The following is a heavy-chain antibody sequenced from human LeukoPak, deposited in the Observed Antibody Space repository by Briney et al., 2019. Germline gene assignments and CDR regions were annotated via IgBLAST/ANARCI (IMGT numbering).Heavy chain of an antibody. CDR3: VRVVTTSGGGYHFDD. J-gene: IGHJ4*02. V-gene: IGHV3-72*01. CDR2: SQTTKPNSFTT. CDR1: GFAITDHH. Sequence: GGSLRLSCAASGFAITDHHMDWVRQAPGKGMEWVGRSQTTKPNSFTTEYAASVNGPFTISIDDSNNSLYLQLNSLKTEQTAVYYCVRVVTTSGGGYHFDDWGQGTLVTVSS. D-gene: IGHD3-22*01.